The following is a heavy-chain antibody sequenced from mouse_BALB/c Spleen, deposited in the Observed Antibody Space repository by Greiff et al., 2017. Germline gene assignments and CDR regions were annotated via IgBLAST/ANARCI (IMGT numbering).Heavy chain of an antibody. CDR2: IWAGGST. Sequence: VKLMESGPGLVAPSQSLSITCTVSGFSLTSYGVHWVRQPPGKGLEWLGVIWAGGSTNYNSALMSRLSISKDNSKSQVFLKMNSLQTDDTAMYYCARARDYDRGAWFAYWGQGTLVTVSA. CDR1: GFSLTSYG. J-gene: IGHJ3*01. D-gene: IGHD2-4*01. V-gene: IGHV2-9*02. CDR3: ARARDYDRGAWFAY.